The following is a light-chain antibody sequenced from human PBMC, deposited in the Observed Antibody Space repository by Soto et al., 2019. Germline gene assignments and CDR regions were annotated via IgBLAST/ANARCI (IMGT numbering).Light chain of an antibody. CDR1: QSVSSS. J-gene: IGKJ5*01. CDR2: GAS. Sequence: EIVLTQSPGTLSLSPGERATLSCGASQSVSSSFLAWYQQKPGQAPRLLIYGASNRATGIPARFRGSGSGTEFTLTISSLQSEDFAVYYCQQYNNWPSFGQGTRLEIK. CDR3: QQYNNWPS. V-gene: IGKV3D-15*01.